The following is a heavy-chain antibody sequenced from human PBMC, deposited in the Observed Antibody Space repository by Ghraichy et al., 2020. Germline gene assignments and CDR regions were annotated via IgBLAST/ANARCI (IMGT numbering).Heavy chain of an antibody. J-gene: IGHJ4*02. Sequence: GGSLRLSCVASGFTFSYYAMHWVRQTPGKGLEYVAILGTDGTSTYYANSVEGRFIISRDNSKNTVYLQMGSLRPEDTCVYCCARPSGTSYFDWAPPDYWGQGALVTVSS. D-gene: IGHD3-9*01. CDR3: ARPSGTSYFDWAPPDY. V-gene: IGHV3-64*01. CDR1: GFTFSYYA. CDR2: LGTDGTST.